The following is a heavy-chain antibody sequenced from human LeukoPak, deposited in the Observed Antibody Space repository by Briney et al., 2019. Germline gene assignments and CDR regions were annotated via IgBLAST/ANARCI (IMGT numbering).Heavy chain of an antibody. CDR3: VLRPRSSIDPVLDY. CDR2: IRANGVAD. V-gene: IGHV3-30*02. D-gene: IGHD2-2*01. Sequence: RPGGSPRLSCATSGFTFRNYAMHWVRQSPGKGLEWVAFIRANGVADYHSDSVKGRLTIYRDNSKNTLYLQMNSLRAEDTAVYYCVLRPRSSIDPVLDYWGQGTLVTVSS. J-gene: IGHJ4*02. CDR1: GFTFRNYA.